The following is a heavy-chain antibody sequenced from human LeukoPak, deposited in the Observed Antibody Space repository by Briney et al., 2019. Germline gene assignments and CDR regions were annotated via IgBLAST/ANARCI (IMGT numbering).Heavy chain of an antibody. CDR1: GFTFSNTW. CDR3: ARATTADH. CDR2: ISSSSSTI. V-gene: IGHV3-48*02. Sequence: GGSLRLSCAASGFTFSNTWMNWVRQAPGKGLEWVSYISSSSSTIYYADSVKGRFTISRDNAKNSLFLQMNSLRDEDTAVYYCARATTADHWGQGTLVTVSS. D-gene: IGHD5-12*01. J-gene: IGHJ5*02.